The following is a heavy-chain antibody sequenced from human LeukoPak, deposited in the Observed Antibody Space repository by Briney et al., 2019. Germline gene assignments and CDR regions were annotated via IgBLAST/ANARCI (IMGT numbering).Heavy chain of an antibody. Sequence: PSEALSLTCTVSGGSISSYYWSWIRQPAGKGLEWIGRIYTSGSTNYNPSLKSRVTMSVDTSKNQFSLKLSSVTAADTAVYHCAGEMATMKWEPYYFDYWGQGTLVTVSS. CDR1: GGSISSYY. J-gene: IGHJ4*02. CDR2: IYTSGST. V-gene: IGHV4-4*07. CDR3: AGEMATMKWEPYYFDY. D-gene: IGHD5-24*01.